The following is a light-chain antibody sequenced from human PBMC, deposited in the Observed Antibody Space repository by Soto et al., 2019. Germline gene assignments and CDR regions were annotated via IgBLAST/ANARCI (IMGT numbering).Light chain of an antibody. J-gene: IGKJ5*01. V-gene: IGKV3-11*01. Sequence: EIVLTQSQDTLSLSPGERATLSCLASQSVSSYLAWYQQKPGQAPRLLIYDASNRATGIPARFSGSGSGTDFTLTISSLEPEDFAVYYCQQYDTSPPITFGQGTRLEIK. CDR3: QQYDTSPPIT. CDR2: DAS. CDR1: QSVSSY.